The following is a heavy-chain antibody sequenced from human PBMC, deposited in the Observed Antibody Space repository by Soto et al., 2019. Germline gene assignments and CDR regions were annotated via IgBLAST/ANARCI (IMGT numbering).Heavy chain of an antibody. D-gene: IGHD4-17*01. Sequence: EVQLVESGGGLVKPGGSLRLSCAASGFTFSSYSMNWVRQAPGKGLEWVSTISSTGTYIYYADSLKGRLTISRDNAKNSLSLQMNSLRAEDTAVYYCARDDYCDLDFWGQGTLVTVSS. CDR3: ARDDYCDLDF. V-gene: IGHV3-21*01. CDR1: GFTFSSYS. J-gene: IGHJ4*02. CDR2: ISSTGTYI.